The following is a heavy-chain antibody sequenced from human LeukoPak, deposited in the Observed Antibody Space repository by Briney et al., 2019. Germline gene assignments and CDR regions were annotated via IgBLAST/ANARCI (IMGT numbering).Heavy chain of an antibody. Sequence: SETLSLTCTVSGGSITSYYWSWIRQPPAQGLDWDGYIYYSGSTNYNPSLKSRVIISVDTSKNQFSLKLSSATAADTAVYCCARKASARVVAAHFDYWGQGTLVTVSS. J-gene: IGHJ4*02. D-gene: IGHD2-15*01. V-gene: IGHV4-59*08. CDR3: ARKASARVVAAHFDY. CDR2: IYYSGST. CDR1: GGSITSYY.